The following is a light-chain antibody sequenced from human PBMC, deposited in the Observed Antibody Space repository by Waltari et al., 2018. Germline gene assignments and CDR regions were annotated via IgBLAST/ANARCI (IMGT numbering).Light chain of an antibody. J-gene: IGKJ2*01. CDR1: QSLTKRY. V-gene: IGKV3-20*01. Sequence: VLTQSPGTLSLSTGERATLPCRASQSLTKRYLAWYQQKPGQAPRLLIYGASSRAAGIPYRFSGSGSGTDFTLTISRLEPEDFAVYYCQQYGSSVLYTFGQGTKLEIK. CDR2: GAS. CDR3: QQYGSSVLYT.